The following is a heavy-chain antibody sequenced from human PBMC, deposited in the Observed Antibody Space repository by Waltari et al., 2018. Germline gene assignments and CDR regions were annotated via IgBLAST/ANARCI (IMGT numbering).Heavy chain of an antibody. CDR3: AREEVLGDGYNLGIYYCDY. Sequence: QVQLVQPGAEVKKPGSSVKVSCKASGGTFSSYAISWVRQGPGQGLEWRGRFIPSFGTANNAQKFQGRATITADKSKSTAYMELSSLRSEDTAVDYCAREEVLGDGYNLGIYYCDYWGQGTLVTVSS. V-gene: IGHV1-69*08. D-gene: IGHD2-8*02. CDR2: FIPSFGTA. J-gene: IGHJ4*02. CDR1: GGTFSSYA.